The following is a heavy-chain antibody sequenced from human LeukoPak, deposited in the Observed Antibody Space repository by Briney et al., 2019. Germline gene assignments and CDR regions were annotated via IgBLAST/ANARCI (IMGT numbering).Heavy chain of an antibody. V-gene: IGHV1-18*01. D-gene: IGHD6-25*01. CDR1: GYTFTSYG. CDR3: AREGSGYNPVFDY. Sequence: GASVKVSCKASGYTFTSYGISWVRQAPGQGLEWMGWISAYNGNTNYAQKLQGRVTMTTDTSTSTAYVELRSLRSDDTAVYYCAREGSGYNPVFDYWGQGTLVTVSS. J-gene: IGHJ4*02. CDR2: ISAYNGNT.